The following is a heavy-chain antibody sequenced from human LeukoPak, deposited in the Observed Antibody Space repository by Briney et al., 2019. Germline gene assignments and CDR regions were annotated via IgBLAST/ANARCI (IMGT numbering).Heavy chain of an antibody. D-gene: IGHD3-22*01. CDR3: AKDGGSIVVGGYFDY. J-gene: IGHJ4*02. CDR2: ISGSGGST. Sequence: AGGSLRLSCAGSGFIFRSHGMIWVRQAPGKGLEWVSAISGSGGSTYYADSVKGRFTISRDNSKNTLYLQMNSLRAEDTAVYYCAKDGGSIVVGGYFDYWGQGTLVTVSS. V-gene: IGHV3-23*01. CDR1: GFIFRSHG.